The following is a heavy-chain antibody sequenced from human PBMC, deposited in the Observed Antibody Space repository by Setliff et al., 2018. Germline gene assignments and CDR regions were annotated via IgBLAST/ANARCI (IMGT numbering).Heavy chain of an antibody. CDR1: GYTFTTYA. CDR3: ARDLGYCSRTSCHGDWFDP. V-gene: IGHV7-4-1*02. Sequence: ASVKVSCKASGYTFTTYAMGWMRQAPGQGLEWMGWINTNTGNPTYAQGFTGRFVFSLDTSVSTACLQISSLKPEDTAVYYSARDLGYCSRTSCHGDWFDPWGQGTLVTVSS. D-gene: IGHD2-2*01. J-gene: IGHJ5*02. CDR2: INTNTGNP.